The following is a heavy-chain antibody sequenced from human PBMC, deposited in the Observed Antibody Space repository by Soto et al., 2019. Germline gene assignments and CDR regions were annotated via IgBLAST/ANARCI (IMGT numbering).Heavy chain of an antibody. CDR2: FVTTGDT. V-gene: IGHV3-13*01. CDR3: ARSSWNYGMDV. CDR1: GFTFSNYD. Sequence: EVQLVESGGGLVQPGGSLRLSCVASGFTFSNYDMHWVRQPTGKGLEWVSTFVTTGDTYYPGSVKGRFTISRENAKNPLYLQMNSLRAEDTAVYYCARSSWNYGMDVWGQGTTVTVSS. D-gene: IGHD2-15*01. J-gene: IGHJ6*02.